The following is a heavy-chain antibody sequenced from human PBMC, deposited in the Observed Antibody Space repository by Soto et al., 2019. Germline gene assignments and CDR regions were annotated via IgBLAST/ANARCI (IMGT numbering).Heavy chain of an antibody. V-gene: IGHV4-31*03. CDR2: IYSSRST. CDR3: AREPRRIAARLYWFDP. D-gene: IGHD6-6*01. J-gene: IGHJ5*02. Sequence: PSETLSLTCTVSGGSISSGGYYWSWIRQHPGKGQEWIGYIYSSRSTYYNPSLTSRVTTSVDTSKNQFSLKLSFVTAADTAVFFCAREPRRIAARLYWFDPRGQGTPVTVSS. CDR1: GGSISSGGYY.